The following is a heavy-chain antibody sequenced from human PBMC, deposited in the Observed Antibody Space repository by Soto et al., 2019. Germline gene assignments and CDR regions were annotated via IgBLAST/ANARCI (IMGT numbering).Heavy chain of an antibody. CDR3: ARGTDYVAFWYYFDY. D-gene: IGHD4-17*01. CDR1: GGSISSGDYY. V-gene: IGHV4-30-4*01. Sequence: PSETLSLTCTVSGGSISSGDYYWSWIRQPPGKGLEWIGYIYYSGSTYYNPSLKSRVTISVDTSKNQFSLKLSSVTAADTAVYYCARGTDYVAFWYYFDYWGQGTLVTVSS. CDR2: IYYSGST. J-gene: IGHJ4*02.